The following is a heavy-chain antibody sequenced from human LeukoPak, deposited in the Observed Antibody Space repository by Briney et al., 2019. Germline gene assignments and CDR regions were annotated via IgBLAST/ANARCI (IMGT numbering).Heavy chain of an antibody. CDR2: IYYSGST. J-gene: IGHJ4*02. CDR3: ARHSEDCGGDCYSFDY. CDR1: GGSISSYY. D-gene: IGHD2-21*02. Sequence: SETLSLTCTVSGGSISSYYWSWIRQPPGKGLEWIGYIYYSGSTNYNPSLKSRVTISVDTSKNQFSLKLSSVTAADTAVYYCARHSEDCGGDCYSFDYGGQEPLVTVSS. V-gene: IGHV4-59*08.